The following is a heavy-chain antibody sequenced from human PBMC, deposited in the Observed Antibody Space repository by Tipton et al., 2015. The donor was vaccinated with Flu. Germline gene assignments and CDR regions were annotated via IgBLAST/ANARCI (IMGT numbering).Heavy chain of an antibody. D-gene: IGHD5-12*01. Sequence: SLRLSCADSGFSFSIYWMNWVRQAPGKGLEWVASINQDGTEKYYVDSVKGRFSISRDSAKKSVYLEMNSLRVEDTAIYYCARGGIWLSDYWGQGTLVTVSS. V-gene: IGHV3-7*03. J-gene: IGHJ4*02. CDR1: GFSFSIYW. CDR2: INQDGTEK. CDR3: ARGGIWLSDY.